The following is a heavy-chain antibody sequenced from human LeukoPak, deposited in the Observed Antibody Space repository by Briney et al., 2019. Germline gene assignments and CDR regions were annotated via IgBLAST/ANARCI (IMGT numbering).Heavy chain of an antibody. CDR1: GFTFSSYS. Sequence: GGSLRLSCAASGFTFSSYSMNWVRQAPGKGLEWVSSISTSSSYIYYADSVKGRFTISRDNAKNSLHLQMNSLRAEDTAVYYCATDLIHYYGSGAKTWGQGTLVTVSS. CDR2: ISTSSSYI. V-gene: IGHV3-21*01. D-gene: IGHD3-10*01. J-gene: IGHJ5*02. CDR3: ATDLIHYYGSGAKT.